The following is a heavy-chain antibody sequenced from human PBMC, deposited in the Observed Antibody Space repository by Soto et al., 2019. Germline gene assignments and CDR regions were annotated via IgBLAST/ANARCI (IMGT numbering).Heavy chain of an antibody. CDR1: GYTFTSYY. J-gene: IGHJ4*02. D-gene: IGHD3-22*01. CDR3: ARVSRRVVVVGDFDY. V-gene: IGHV1-46*03. CDR2: INPSGGST. Sequence: QVQLVQSGAEVKKPGASVKVSCKASGYTFTSYYMHWVRQAPGQGLEWMGIINPSGGSTSYAQKFQGRVTMTRDTSTSTVYMELSSLRSEDTAVYYCARVSRRVVVVGDFDYWGQGTLVTVSS.